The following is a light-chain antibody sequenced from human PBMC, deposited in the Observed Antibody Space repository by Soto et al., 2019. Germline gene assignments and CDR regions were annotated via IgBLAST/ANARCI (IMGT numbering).Light chain of an antibody. Sequence: QSALTQPPSASGSRGQSVTISCTGTSSDVGDYNYVSRYQQHPGKAPKLMIYEVSKRPSGVPDRFSGSKSGNTASLTVSGLQAEDEAAYYCSSYAGSNRVFGGGTKLTVL. V-gene: IGLV2-8*01. CDR2: EVS. CDR1: SSDVGDYNY. CDR3: SSYAGSNRV. J-gene: IGLJ3*02.